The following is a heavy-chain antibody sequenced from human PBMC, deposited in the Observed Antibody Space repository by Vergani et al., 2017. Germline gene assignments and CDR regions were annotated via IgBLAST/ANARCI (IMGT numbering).Heavy chain of an antibody. Sequence: QVTLKESGPVLVKPTETLTLTCTVSGFSLSNARMGVSWIRQPPGKALEWLAHIFSNDEKSYSTSLKSRLTISKDTSKSQVVLTMTNMDPLDTATYYCARAYCSGGSCYWFDPWGQGTLVTVSS. V-gene: IGHV2-26*01. CDR2: IFSNDEK. CDR3: ARAYCSGGSCYWFDP. CDR1: GFSLSNARMG. D-gene: IGHD2-15*01. J-gene: IGHJ5*02.